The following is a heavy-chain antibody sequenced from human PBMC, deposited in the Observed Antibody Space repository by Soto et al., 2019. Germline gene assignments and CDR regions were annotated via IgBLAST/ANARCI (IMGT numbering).Heavy chain of an antibody. V-gene: IGHV1-18*01. J-gene: IGHJ5*02. CDR1: GYTLKNYG. CDR2: NSAYTGNT. CDR3: VRDRFHCYGSTNRTNWFDP. Sequence: QAQLVQSGDEVKKPGASVRVSCKASGYTLKNYGITWVRQAPGQGLEWMGWNSAYTGNTEYARKFQGRVVMNTDTSTSTAYMELMSLRSDDTAFYYCVRDRFHCYGSTNRTNWFDPWGQGTLVTVSS. D-gene: IGHD3-10*01.